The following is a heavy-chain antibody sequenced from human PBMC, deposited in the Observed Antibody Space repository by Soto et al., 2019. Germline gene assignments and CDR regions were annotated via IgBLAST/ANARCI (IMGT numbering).Heavy chain of an antibody. D-gene: IGHD3-10*01. CDR3: ARSTYSDSGSYYLCAFDI. CDR2: IHYSGST. Sequence: VQLQESGPGLVKPSETLSLTCTVSGGSISTYYWSWIRQPPGKGLEWIGYIHYSGSTVYNPSLNSRVTISGDTSKNQFSLKLSSVTAADTAVYYCARSTYSDSGSYYLCAFDIWGQGTMVTVSS. J-gene: IGHJ3*02. CDR1: GGSISTYY. V-gene: IGHV4-59*08.